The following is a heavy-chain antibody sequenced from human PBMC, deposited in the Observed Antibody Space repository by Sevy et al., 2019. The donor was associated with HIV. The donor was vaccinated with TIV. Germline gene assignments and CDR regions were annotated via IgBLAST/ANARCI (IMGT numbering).Heavy chain of an antibody. CDR3: AREGRDTSGYYYRGSDY. CDR2: INTNTGKA. J-gene: IGHJ4*02. D-gene: IGHD3-22*01. V-gene: IGHV7-4-1*02. Sequence: ASVKVSCKASGYTFTAHVMNWVRRAPGRGLEWLGRINTNTGKATSPQGFAGRIAFSFDTSVTTTHLQITNLKAEDTAVYYCAREGRDTSGYYYRGSDYWGQGTLVTVSS. CDR1: GYTFTAHV.